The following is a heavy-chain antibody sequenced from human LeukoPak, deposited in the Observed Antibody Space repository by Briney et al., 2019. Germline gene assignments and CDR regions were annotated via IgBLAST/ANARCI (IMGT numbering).Heavy chain of an antibody. J-gene: IGHJ4*02. D-gene: IGHD3-10*01. CDR2: ISAYNGNT. Sequence: ASVKVSSKASGYTFTSYGISWVRQAPGQGLEWMGWISAYNGNTNYAQKLQGRVTMTTDTSTSTAYMELRSLRSDDTAVYYCARDGKYYYGSGSYSFDYWGQGTLVTVSS. V-gene: IGHV1-18*04. CDR1: GYTFTSYG. CDR3: ARDGKYYYGSGSYSFDY.